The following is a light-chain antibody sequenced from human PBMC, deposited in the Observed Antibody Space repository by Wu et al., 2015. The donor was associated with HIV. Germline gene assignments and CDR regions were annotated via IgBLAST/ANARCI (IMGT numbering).Light chain of an antibody. CDR1: QSISSN. Sequence: EIVMTQSPATLSVSPGERATLSCRASQSISSNLAWYQRKPGQAPRLLIYGASTRATGIPAKFSGSGSGTEFTLTISSLESEDFAVYYCQQYNKWPLYSFGQGTKLEVK. V-gene: IGKV3-15*01. CDR2: GAS. CDR3: QQYNKWPLYS. J-gene: IGKJ2*03.